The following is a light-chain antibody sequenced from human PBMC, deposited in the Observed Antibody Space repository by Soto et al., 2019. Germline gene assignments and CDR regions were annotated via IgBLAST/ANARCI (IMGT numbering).Light chain of an antibody. CDR1: SSNIGSNT. Sequence: QSVLTQPPSASGTPGQRVTISCSGSSSNIGSNTVNWYQQLPGTAPKLLIYNNNQRPSWVPDRFSGSKSGTSASLAISGRQSEDEADYYCAAWDDSLNGLVFGTGTKLTVL. V-gene: IGLV1-44*01. CDR2: NNN. CDR3: AAWDDSLNGLV. J-gene: IGLJ1*01.